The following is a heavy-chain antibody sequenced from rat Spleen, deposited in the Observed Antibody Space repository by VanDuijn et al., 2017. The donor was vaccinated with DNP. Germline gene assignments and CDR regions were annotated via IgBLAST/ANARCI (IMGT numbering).Heavy chain of an antibody. J-gene: IGHJ2*01. Sequence: EVQLVESGGGLVQPGRSMKLSCAASGFTFSNYYMAWVRQAPTKGLEWVASISYDDTTTYYGDSVKGRFTISRDNAKNTLYLQMDSLRSEDTATYYCATREDWGQGVMVTVSS. D-gene: IGHD1-11*01. CDR3: ATRED. CDR2: ISYDDTTT. CDR1: GFTFSNYY. V-gene: IGHV5-22*01.